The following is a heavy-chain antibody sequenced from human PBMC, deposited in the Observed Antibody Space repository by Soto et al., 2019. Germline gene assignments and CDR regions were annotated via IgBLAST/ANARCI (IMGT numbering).Heavy chain of an antibody. CDR2: IYYSGST. D-gene: IGHD6-19*01. CDR1: GGSIGSYY. V-gene: IGHV4-59*01. CDR3: ARGTYSSGRGRFDY. J-gene: IGHJ4*02. Sequence: SETLSLTCTVSGGSIGSYYWSWIRQPPGKELEWIGYIYYSGSTNYNPSLKSRVTISVDTSKNQFSLKLSSVTAADTAVYYCARGTYSSGRGRFDYWGQGTLVTVSS.